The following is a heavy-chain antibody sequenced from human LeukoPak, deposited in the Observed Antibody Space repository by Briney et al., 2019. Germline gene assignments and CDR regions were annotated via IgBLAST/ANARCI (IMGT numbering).Heavy chain of an antibody. CDR3: ARSGQCDS. Sequence: PGGSLRLSCAASGFTFSRYAMSWVRQAPGRGLEWVSGISTSGNTYHADSVKGRFTISRDNSKNTVFLQMNSLRADDTAVYYCARSGQCDSWGQGTLVTVSS. J-gene: IGHJ4*02. D-gene: IGHD3-10*01. V-gene: IGHV3-23*01. CDR1: GFTFSRYA. CDR2: ISTSGNT.